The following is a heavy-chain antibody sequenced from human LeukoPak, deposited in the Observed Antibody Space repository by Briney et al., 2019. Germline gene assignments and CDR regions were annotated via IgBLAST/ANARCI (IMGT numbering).Heavy chain of an antibody. J-gene: IGHJ3*02. CDR3: ARDRDAFDI. CDR2: INDNGAGT. Sequence: PGGSLRLSCAASGFTFSSYAMSWVRQAPGKGLKWVSTINDNGAGTYYADSVKGRFTISRDNSKNTLYLQMNSLRAEDTAVYYCARDRDAFDIWGQGTMVTVSS. V-gene: IGHV3-23*01. CDR1: GFTFSSYA.